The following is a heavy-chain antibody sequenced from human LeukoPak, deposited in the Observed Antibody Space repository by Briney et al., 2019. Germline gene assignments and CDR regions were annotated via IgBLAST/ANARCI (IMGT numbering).Heavy chain of an antibody. V-gene: IGHV1-18*01. CDR1: GYIFSSFG. Sequence: ASVKVSCKASGYIFSSFGINWVRQAPGQGLEWMGWISAYNGNTNYAQKLQGRVTMTTDTSTSTAYMDLRSLRSDDTAVYYCARPRFGHGMDVWGQGTTVTVSS. CDR2: ISAYNGNT. J-gene: IGHJ6*02. CDR3: ARPRFGHGMDV. D-gene: IGHD3-10*01.